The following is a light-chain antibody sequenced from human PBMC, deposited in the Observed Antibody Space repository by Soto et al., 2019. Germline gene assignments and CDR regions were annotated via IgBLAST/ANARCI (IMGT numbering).Light chain of an antibody. J-gene: IGLJ1*01. Sequence: QSALTQPPSASGSPGQSVTISCTGTSSDVGRYNYVSWYQQHPGKAPKLMISEVNKRASGVPDRFSGSKSGNTASLTVSGLQVEDEADYYCSSYAGTPFVFGTGTKLTVL. CDR2: EVN. CDR3: SSYAGTPFV. CDR1: SSDVGRYNY. V-gene: IGLV2-8*01.